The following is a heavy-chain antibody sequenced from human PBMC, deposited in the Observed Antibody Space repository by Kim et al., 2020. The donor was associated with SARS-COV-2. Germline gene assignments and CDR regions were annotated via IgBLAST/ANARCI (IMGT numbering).Heavy chain of an antibody. V-gene: IGHV3-21*01. CDR3: ARAEDIAFPAFDI. CDR1: GFTFSSYS. D-gene: IGHD2-21*01. J-gene: IGHJ3*02. Sequence: GGSLRLSCAASGFTFSSYSMNWVRQAPGKGLEWVSSISSSSSYIYYTDSVKGRFTISRDNAKNSLYLQMNSLRAEDTAVYYCARAEDIAFPAFDIWGQGTVVTVSS. CDR2: ISSSSSYI.